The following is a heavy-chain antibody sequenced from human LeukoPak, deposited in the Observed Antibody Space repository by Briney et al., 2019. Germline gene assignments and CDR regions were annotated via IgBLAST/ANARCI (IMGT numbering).Heavy chain of an antibody. J-gene: IGHJ4*02. CDR2: ISSSGSTI. CDR1: GFTFSSYE. V-gene: IGHV3-48*03. D-gene: IGHD3-16*02. Sequence: GGSLRLSCAASGFTFSSYEMNWVRQAPGKGLEWVSYISSSGSTIYYADSVKGRFTISRDNAKNSLYLQMNSLRAEDTAVYYCAGSYVWGSYRPFGYWGQGTLVTVSS. CDR3: AGSYVWGSYRPFGY.